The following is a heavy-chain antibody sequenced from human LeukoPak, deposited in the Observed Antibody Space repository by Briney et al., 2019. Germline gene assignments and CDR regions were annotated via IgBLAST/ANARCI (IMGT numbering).Heavy chain of an antibody. Sequence: ASVKVSCKASGYTFTSYGISWVRQAPGQGLEWMRWISAYNGNTTYAQKLQGRVTMTTDTSTSTAYMELRSLRSDDTAVYYCARVYYDFWSALLRYWGQGTLVTVSS. CDR1: GYTFTSYG. CDR2: ISAYNGNT. CDR3: ARVYYDFWSALLRY. V-gene: IGHV1-18*01. J-gene: IGHJ4*02. D-gene: IGHD3-3*01.